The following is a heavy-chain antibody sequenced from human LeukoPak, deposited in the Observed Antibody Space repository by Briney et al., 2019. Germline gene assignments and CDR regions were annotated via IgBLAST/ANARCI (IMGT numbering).Heavy chain of an antibody. Sequence: GGSLRLFCGASGFRFEAHAMHWVRHVSGKGWVGVYHHNKDGDRTYYADSVKGRFTISRHNSKNSLYLQMNSLRSEDTALYYSGTWAFCFGLDVWGQGITVTVSS. V-gene: IGHV3-43*02. J-gene: IGHJ6*02. CDR2: HNKDGDRT. CDR3: GTWAFCFGLDV. D-gene: IGHD1-26*01. CDR1: GFRFEAHA.